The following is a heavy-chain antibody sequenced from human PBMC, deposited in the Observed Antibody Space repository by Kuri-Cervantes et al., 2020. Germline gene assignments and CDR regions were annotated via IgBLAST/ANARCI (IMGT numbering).Heavy chain of an antibody. CDR3: YGDFRDC. V-gene: IGHV3-30*02. Sequence: GESLKISCAASGFTFSSYDMHWVRQAPGKGLEWVAVIRYDGSNKYLADSVRGRFIISRDNSRDTLYLQMNSLRVEDTAIYYCYGDFRDCWGQGTLVTVSS. J-gene: IGHJ4*02. CDR2: IRYDGSNK. D-gene: IGHD4-17*01. CDR1: GFTFSSYD.